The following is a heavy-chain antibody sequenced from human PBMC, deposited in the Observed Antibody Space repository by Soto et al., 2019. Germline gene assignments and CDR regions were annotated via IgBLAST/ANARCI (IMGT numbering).Heavy chain of an antibody. CDR1: GCSLNRYY. V-gene: IGHV4-59*08. D-gene: IGHD2-2*01. J-gene: IGHJ6*03. CDR2: IYYSGST. CDR3: ARHFPLPADYYYMDV. Sequence: PSETLSLTRPLSGCSLNRYYWSWIPPPPGKGLEWIGYIYYSGSTNYNPSLKSRVTISVDTSKNQFSLKLSSVTAADTAVYYCARHFPLPADYYYMDVWGKGTTVTVSS.